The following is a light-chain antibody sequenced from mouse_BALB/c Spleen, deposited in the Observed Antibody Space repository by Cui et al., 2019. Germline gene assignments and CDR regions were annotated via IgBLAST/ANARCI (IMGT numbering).Light chain of an antibody. V-gene: IGKV4-68*01. J-gene: IGKJ5*01. CDR3: QQWSSSPPIT. Sequence: QIVLTQSPAILSASPGEKVTMTCSASSSVSYMKWFQQKPGSSPKLWIYSISNLASGVPARFSGSGSGTSYSLTISSVKAEDAATYYCQQWSSSPPITFGAGTKLELK. CDR2: SIS. CDR1: SSVSY.